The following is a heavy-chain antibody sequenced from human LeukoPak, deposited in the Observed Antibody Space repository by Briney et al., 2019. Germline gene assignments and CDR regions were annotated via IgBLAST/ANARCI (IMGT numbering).Heavy chain of an antibody. CDR2: IYYSGST. V-gene: IGHV4-59*01. CDR1: GGSISSYY. D-gene: IGHD5-12*01. CDR3: AGYSGYDYYFDY. J-gene: IGHJ4*02. Sequence: SETLSLTCTVSGGSISSYYWSWIRQPPGKGLEWIGYIYYSGSTNYNPSLKSRVTISVDTSKNQFSLKLSSVTAADTAVYYCAGYSGYDYYFDYWGQGTLVTVSS.